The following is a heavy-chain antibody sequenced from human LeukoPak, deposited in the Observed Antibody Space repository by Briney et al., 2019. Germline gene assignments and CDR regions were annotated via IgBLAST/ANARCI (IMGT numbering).Heavy chain of an antibody. Sequence: GGSLRLSCAASGFTFSSYWMSWVRQAPGKGLEWVSAISGSGGSTYFADSVKGRFAISRDNSKNTLYLQMSSLRAEDTAVYYCAKDYGGNPFDYWGQGTLVTVSS. CDR1: GFTFSSYW. J-gene: IGHJ4*02. V-gene: IGHV3-23*01. CDR2: ISGSGGST. D-gene: IGHD4-23*01. CDR3: AKDYGGNPFDY.